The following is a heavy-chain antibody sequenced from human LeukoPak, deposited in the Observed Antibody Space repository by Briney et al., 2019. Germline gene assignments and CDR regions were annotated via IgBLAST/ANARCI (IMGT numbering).Heavy chain of an antibody. D-gene: IGHD3-10*01. J-gene: IGHJ4*02. V-gene: IGHV3-21*01. CDR3: AGLASGWFDQNFDY. Sequence: KTGGSLRLSCAASGFTFSSYSMNWVRQAPGKGLEWVSSISSSSSYIYYADSVKGRFTISRDNAKNSLYLQMNSLRAEDTAVYYCAGLASGWFDQNFDYWGQGTLVTVSS. CDR2: ISSSSSYI. CDR1: GFTFSSYS.